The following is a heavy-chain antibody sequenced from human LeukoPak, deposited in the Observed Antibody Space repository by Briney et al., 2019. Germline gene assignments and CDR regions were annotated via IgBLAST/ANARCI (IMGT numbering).Heavy chain of an antibody. J-gene: IGHJ5*02. CDR1: GGSISSYY. V-gene: IGHV4-59*01. CDR3: ARVVVPAAIVYNWFDP. CDR2: IYYSGST. Sequence: PSETLSLTCTVSGGSISSYYWSWIRQPPGKGLEWIGYIYYSGSTNYNPSLESRVTISVDTSKNQFSLKLSSVTAADTAVYYCARVVVPAAIVYNWFDPWGQGTLVTVSS. D-gene: IGHD2-2*02.